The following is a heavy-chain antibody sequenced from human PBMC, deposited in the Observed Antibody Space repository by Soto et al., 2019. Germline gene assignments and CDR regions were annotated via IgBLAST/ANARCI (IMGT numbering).Heavy chain of an antibody. V-gene: IGHV1-18*01. CDR2: ISAYNGNT. Sequence: ASVKVSCKASGYTFTSYGISWVRQAPGQGLEWMGWISAYNGNTNYAQKLQGRVTMTTDTSTSTAYTELRSLRSDDTAVYYCARVRYYDSSGYYEDPWGQGTLVTVS. CDR3: ARVRYYDSSGYYEDP. J-gene: IGHJ5*02. D-gene: IGHD3-22*01. CDR1: GYTFTSYG.